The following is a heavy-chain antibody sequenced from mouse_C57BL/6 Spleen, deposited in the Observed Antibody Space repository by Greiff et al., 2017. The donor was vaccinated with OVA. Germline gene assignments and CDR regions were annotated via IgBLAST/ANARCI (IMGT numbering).Heavy chain of an antibody. Sequence: EVKLVESGPELVKPGASVKISCKASGYSFTDYNMNWVKQSNGKSLEWIGVINPNYGTTSYNQKFKGKATLTVDQSSSTAYMQLNSLTSEDSAVYYWARNYYGSSPYYFDYWGQGTTLTVSS. J-gene: IGHJ2*01. CDR1: GYSFTDYN. CDR2: INPNYGTT. CDR3: ARNYYGSSPYYFDY. D-gene: IGHD1-1*01. V-gene: IGHV1-39*01.